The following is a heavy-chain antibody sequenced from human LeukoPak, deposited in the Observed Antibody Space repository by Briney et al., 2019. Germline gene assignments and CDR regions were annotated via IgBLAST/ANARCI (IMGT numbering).Heavy chain of an antibody. CDR2: INHSGTT. D-gene: IGHD3-22*01. V-gene: IGHV4-34*01. Sequence: PSETLSLTCAVYGGSFAGYSWSWIRQPPRQGLEWVGEINHSGTTNYNPPLTSRVTISVDTSKNQFSLRLNSMTAADTSMYYCARQRTSRGPFACWGQGTLVTVSS. J-gene: IGHJ4*02. CDR3: ARQRTSRGPFAC. CDR1: GGSFAGYS.